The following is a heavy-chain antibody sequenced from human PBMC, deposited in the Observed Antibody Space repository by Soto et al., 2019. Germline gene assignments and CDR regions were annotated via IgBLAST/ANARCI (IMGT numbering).Heavy chain of an antibody. D-gene: IGHD5-18*01. CDR2: IYSGGST. CDR1: GFTVSSNY. J-gene: IGHJ3*02. CDR3: ARDLGMVNDAFDI. Sequence: GGSLRLSCVASGFTVSSNYMSWVRQAPGKGLEWVSVIYSGGSTYYADSVKGRFTISRDNSKNTLYLQMNSLRAEDTAVYYCARDLGMVNDAFDIWGQGTMVTVSS. V-gene: IGHV3-66*01.